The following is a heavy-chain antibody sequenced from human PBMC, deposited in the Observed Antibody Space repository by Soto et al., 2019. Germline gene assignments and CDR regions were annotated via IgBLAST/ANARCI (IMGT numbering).Heavy chain of an antibody. Sequence: SRLTFSRVSTNWVRQVPGKGLEWVASISSASSETWYADSVKGRFIISRDNAQNSLFLQMNTLRPEDSAIYYCARVAYWGPGTQVTVSS. CDR2: ISSASSET. CDR1: RLTFSRVS. V-gene: IGHV3-21*01. CDR3: ARVAY. J-gene: IGHJ4*02.